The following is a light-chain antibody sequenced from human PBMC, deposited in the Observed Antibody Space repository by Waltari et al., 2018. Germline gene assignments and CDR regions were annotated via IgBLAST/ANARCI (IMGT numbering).Light chain of an antibody. CDR1: QGISSR. CDR3: QQVDSFPRT. V-gene: IGKV1-12*01. CDR2: DAS. Sequence: DIQMTQSPSSVSASVGDRVTLTWRASQGISSRLAWYQQKPGKAPKLLIYDASSLHSGVPSRFSGSGSGTEFTLTISSLQPEDFATYYCQQVDSFPRTFGQGTKVEVK. J-gene: IGKJ1*01.